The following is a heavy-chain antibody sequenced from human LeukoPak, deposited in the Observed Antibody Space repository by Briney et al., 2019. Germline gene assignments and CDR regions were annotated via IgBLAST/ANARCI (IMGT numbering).Heavy chain of an antibody. CDR2: INPNSGGT. V-gene: IGHV1-2*02. CDR1: GYTFTGYY. D-gene: IGHD3-22*01. CDR3: ARVGYYDSSGYPSPTN. Sequence: GASVKVSCKASGYTFTGYYMHWVRQAPGQGLEWMGWINPNSGGTNYAQKFQGRVTMTTDTSTSTAYMELRSLRSDDTAVYYCARVGYYDSSGYPSPTNWGQGTLVTVSS. J-gene: IGHJ4*02.